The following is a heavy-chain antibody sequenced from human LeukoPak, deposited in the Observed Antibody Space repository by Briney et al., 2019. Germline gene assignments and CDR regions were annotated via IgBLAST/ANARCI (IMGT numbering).Heavy chain of an antibody. CDR2: IYYSGST. J-gene: IGHJ4*02. V-gene: IGHV4-30-4*08. Sequence: SQTLSLTCTVSGGSFSSGDYSWTWIRQPPGKGLEWIGYIYYSGSTYYNPSLKSRVTISVDTSKNQFSLRLTSVTAADTAVYYCAREWEPGYYFDYWGQGTLVSVSS. D-gene: IGHD1-26*01. CDR3: AREWEPGYYFDY. CDR1: GGSFSSGDYS.